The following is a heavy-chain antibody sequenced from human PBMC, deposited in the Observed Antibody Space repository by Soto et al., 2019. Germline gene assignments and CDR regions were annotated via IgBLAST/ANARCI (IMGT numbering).Heavy chain of an antibody. CDR2: INHSGST. CDR3: ATQYYDFWSGYYTA. D-gene: IGHD3-3*01. J-gene: IGHJ5*02. CDR1: GGSFSGYY. V-gene: IGHV4-34*01. Sequence: SETLSLTCAVYGGSFSGYYWSWIRQPPGKGLEWIGEINHSGSTNYNPSLKSRVTISVDTSKNQFSLKLSSVTAADTAVYYCATQYYDFWSGYYTAWGQGTLVTVSS.